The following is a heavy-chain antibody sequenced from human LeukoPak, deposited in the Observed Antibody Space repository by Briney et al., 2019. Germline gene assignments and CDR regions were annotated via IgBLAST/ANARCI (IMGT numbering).Heavy chain of an antibody. V-gene: IGHV1-18*01. Sequence: APVKVSCKASGFTFTSYGFSWVRQAPGQGMEWMGWISAYNGDTKYAQKFLGRVTMTMDTSTNTVYMELMSLRYDDTAMYYCARIRNYHLQEAVDIWGQGTMVTVSS. CDR1: GFTFTSYG. J-gene: IGHJ3*02. CDR3: ARIRNYHLQEAVDI. CDR2: ISAYNGDT. D-gene: IGHD4-4*01.